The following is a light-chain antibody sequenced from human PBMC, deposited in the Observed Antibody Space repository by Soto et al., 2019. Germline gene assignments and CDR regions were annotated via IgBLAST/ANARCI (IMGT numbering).Light chain of an antibody. CDR1: QSVSNY. Sequence: EIVLTQSPATLSLSPGERATLSCRASQSVSNYLAWYQQKPGQAPRLLIYDASNRAPGIPARFSGSGSGTDFTHTISSREPEDFVVYYCQQRGNWPPFTFGQGTKLELK. CDR2: DAS. CDR3: QQRGNWPPFT. V-gene: IGKV3-11*01. J-gene: IGKJ2*01.